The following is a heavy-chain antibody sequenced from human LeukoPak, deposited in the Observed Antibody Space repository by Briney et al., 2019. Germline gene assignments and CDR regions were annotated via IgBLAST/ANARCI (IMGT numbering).Heavy chain of an antibody. D-gene: IGHD4-17*01. CDR3: TRVSNGDYGTFDY. J-gene: IGHJ4*02. CDR2: IRSKAYGGTT. Sequence: GGSLRLSCTAAACTLSDVAMSWVRQAPGKGLEWVGFIRSKAYGGTTEYAASVKGRFTISRDDSKSIAYLQMNSLKTEDTAVYYCTRVSNGDYGTFDYWGQGTLVTVS. V-gene: IGHV3-49*04. CDR1: ACTLSDVA.